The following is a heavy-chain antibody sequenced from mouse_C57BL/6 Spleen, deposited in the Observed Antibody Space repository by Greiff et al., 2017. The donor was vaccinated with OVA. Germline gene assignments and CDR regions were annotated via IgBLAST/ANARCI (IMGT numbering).Heavy chain of an antibody. CDR1: GYAFTNYL. CDR3: ARSTVVAKPLDY. CDR2: INPGSGGT. V-gene: IGHV1-54*01. J-gene: IGHJ2*01. D-gene: IGHD1-1*01. Sequence: QVQLKQSGAELVRPGTSVKVSCKASGYAFTNYLIEWVKQRPGQGLEWIGVINPGSGGTNYNEKFKGKATLTADKSSSTAYMQLSSLTSEDSAVYFCARSTVVAKPLDYWGQGTTLTVSS.